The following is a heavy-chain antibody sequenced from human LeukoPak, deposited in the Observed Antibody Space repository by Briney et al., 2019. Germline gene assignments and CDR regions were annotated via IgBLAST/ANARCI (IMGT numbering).Heavy chain of an antibody. D-gene: IGHD3-10*01. CDR1: GFTFSSYW. J-gene: IGHJ4*02. V-gene: IGHV3-74*01. CDR3: VREDRGGSGSYY. CDR2: INGDRSLI. Sequence: PGGYLRRYCAASGFTFSSYWMHWVRQVTGKGLVWVSRINGDRSLITYEDSVRGRFTISRDNAKNTVYLQMNSLRAEDTAVYYCVREDRGGSGSYYWGQGTLVTVSA.